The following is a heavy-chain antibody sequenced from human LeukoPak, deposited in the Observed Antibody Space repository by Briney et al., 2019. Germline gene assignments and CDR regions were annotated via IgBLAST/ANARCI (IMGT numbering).Heavy chain of an antibody. CDR2: INNDGRVT. Sequence: GGSLRLSCAASGFTFSSNWMHWVRQAPGKGLVWVSFINNDGRVTSYADSVKGRFTISRDNAKNTLYLQMNSLRAEDTAMYYCARGGQGAVDYWGLGTLVTVSS. J-gene: IGHJ4*02. CDR3: ARGGQGAVDY. V-gene: IGHV3-74*01. D-gene: IGHD3-16*01. CDR1: GFTFSSNW.